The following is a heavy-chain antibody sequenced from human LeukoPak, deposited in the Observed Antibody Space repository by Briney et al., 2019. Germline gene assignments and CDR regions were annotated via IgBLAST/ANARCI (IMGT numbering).Heavy chain of an antibody. Sequence: GSLRLSCAASGFTFSSYAMSWVRQAPGKGLEWVSYISGSGSAIYYADSVKGRFTISRDNAKNTLYLQMSSLRAEDTAVYYCARGYSGTYRFGYWGQGTLVTVSS. D-gene: IGHD1-26*01. CDR2: ISGSGSAI. V-gene: IGHV3-48*04. CDR1: GFTFSSYA. CDR3: ARGYSGTYRFGY. J-gene: IGHJ4*02.